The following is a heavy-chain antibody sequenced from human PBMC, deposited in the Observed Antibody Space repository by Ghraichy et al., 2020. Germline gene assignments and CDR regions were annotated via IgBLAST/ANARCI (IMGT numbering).Heavy chain of an antibody. CDR1: GASINSGSYY. V-gene: IGHV4-39*02. J-gene: IGHJ6*02. D-gene: IGHD3-16*01. Sequence: SETLSLTCTVSGASINSGSYYWVWIRQPPGKGLEWIGSIHHSGTTYFNPSLKSRVIISVDMPKNQFSLNLTSLTAADTALYFCARDHQLQPYAYYYGMDVWGQGTTVTVSS. CDR2: IHHSGTT. CDR3: ARDHQLQPYAYYYGMDV.